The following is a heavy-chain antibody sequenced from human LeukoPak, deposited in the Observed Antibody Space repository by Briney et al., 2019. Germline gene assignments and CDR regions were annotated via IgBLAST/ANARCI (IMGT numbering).Heavy chain of an antibody. D-gene: IGHD5-18*01. CDR3: ARQDTASDAFDI. CDR2: IYHSGST. CDR1: EFIVSINY. V-gene: IGHV4-38-2*01. J-gene: IGHJ3*02. Sequence: GSLRLSCAASEFIVSINYMTWVRQAPGKGLEWIGSIYHSGSTYYNPSLKSRVTISVDTSKNQFSLKLSSVTAADTAVYYCARQDTASDAFDIWGQGTMVTVSS.